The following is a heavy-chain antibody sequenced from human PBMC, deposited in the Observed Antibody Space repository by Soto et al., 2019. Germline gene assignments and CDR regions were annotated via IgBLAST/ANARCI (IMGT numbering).Heavy chain of an antibody. D-gene: IGHD5-18*01. CDR3: ARDKSGYSYYYFDY. J-gene: IGHJ4*02. Sequence: SETLSLTCTVSGDSVSTGYWSWIRQPPGKGLEWIGYIYYSGSTYYNPSLKSRVTISVDTSKNQFSLKLSSVTAADTAVYYCARDKSGYSYYYFDYWGQGTLVTVSS. V-gene: IGHV4-59*02. CDR2: IYYSGST. CDR1: GDSVSTGY.